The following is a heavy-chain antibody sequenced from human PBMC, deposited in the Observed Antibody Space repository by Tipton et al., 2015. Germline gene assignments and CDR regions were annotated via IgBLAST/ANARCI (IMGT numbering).Heavy chain of an antibody. Sequence: GLVKPSETLSLTCGVYGGSFSDFYWNWIRQTPGKGLEWIGEINHRGSTTHNPSLKSRVSMSVDTSKNQFSLKLSSVTAADTAVYYCARTRGVQSSDWEVHWGQGILVNVSS. J-gene: IGHJ4*02. D-gene: IGHD2-21*02. V-gene: IGHV4-34*01. CDR1: GGSFSDFY. CDR2: INHRGST. CDR3: ARTRGVQSSDWEVH.